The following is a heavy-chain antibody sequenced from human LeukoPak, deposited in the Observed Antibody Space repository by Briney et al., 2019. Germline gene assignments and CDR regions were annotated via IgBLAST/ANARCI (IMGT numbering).Heavy chain of an antibody. V-gene: IGHV4-4*02. CDR2: IYHSGST. Sequence: SGTLSLTCAVSGGSISSSNWWSWVRQPPGKGLEWIGEIYHSGSTYYNPSLKSRVTISVDTSKNQFSLKLSSVTAADTAVYYCARVREDPWNSAPHAFDIWGQGTMVTVSS. D-gene: IGHD1-1*01. CDR1: GGSISSSNW. CDR3: ARVREDPWNSAPHAFDI. J-gene: IGHJ3*02.